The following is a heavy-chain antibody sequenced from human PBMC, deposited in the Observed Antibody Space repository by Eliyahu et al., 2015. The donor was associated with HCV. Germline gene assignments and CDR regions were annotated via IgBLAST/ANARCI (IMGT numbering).Heavy chain of an antibody. CDR2: INPILHIA. CDR1: GGTFTRYT. Sequence: EVKKPGSSVKVSCKASGGTFTRYTINWVRQAPGQGLEWLGRINPILHIANYAEKFQDKVTFTADRSTSTVYMEVRSLRSEDTAVYYCGKDPGYRSGFFNFDPWGQGTLVTVSS. V-gene: IGHV1-69*04. CDR3: GKDPGYRSGFFNFDP. J-gene: IGHJ5*02. D-gene: IGHD6-19*01.